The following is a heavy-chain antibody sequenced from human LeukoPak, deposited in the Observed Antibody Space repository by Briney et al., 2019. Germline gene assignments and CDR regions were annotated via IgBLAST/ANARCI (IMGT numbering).Heavy chain of an antibody. J-gene: IGHJ6*03. Sequence: SETLSLTCTVSGGSISSYYWSWIRQPPGKGLEWLGYIYYSGSNTYNPSLKSRVPISVDTSKNQFSLKLSSLHAAERAVYYCGWGGAAGYYYYYMDVWGKGTTVSISS. CDR1: GGSISSYY. CDR2: IYYSGSN. D-gene: IGHD3-16*01. CDR3: GWGGAAGYYYYYMDV. V-gene: IGHV4-59*01.